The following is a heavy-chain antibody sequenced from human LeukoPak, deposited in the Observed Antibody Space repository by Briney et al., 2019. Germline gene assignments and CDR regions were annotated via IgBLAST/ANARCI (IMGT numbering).Heavy chain of an antibody. J-gene: IGHJ5*02. V-gene: IGHV4-59*12. D-gene: IGHD3-16*02. Sequence: SSETLSLTCTVSGGSISSYYWSWIRQPPGKGLEWIGYIYYSGSTNYNPSLKSRVTISVDTSKNQFSLKLSSVTAADTAVYYCARGSYDYVWGSYRYTGTNWFDPWGQGTLVTVSS. CDR3: ARGSYDYVWGSYRYTGTNWFDP. CDR1: GGSISSYY. CDR2: IYYSGST.